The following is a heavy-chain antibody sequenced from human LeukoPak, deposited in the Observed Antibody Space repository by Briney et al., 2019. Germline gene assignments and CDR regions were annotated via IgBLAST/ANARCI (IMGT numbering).Heavy chain of an antibody. CDR2: VNPNSGGT. V-gene: IGHV1-2*02. J-gene: IGHJ5*02. D-gene: IGHD3-9*01. CDR1: GYTFTGYY. CDR3: ARAGYYDILTGYINWFDP. Sequence: ASVKVSCKTSGYTFTGYYMHWARQAPGQGLEWMGWVNPNSGGTNYAQKFQGRVTMTRDTSISTAYMELSGLRSDDTAVYYCARAGYYDILTGYINWFDPWGQGTLVTVSS.